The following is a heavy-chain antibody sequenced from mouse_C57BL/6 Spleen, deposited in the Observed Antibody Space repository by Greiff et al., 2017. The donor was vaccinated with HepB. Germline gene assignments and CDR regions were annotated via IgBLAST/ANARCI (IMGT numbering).Heavy chain of an antibody. D-gene: IGHD2-3*01. CDR3: ATSKDGYFPYYAMDY. CDR2: INPSSGYT. Sequence: VQRVESGAELAKPGASVKLSCKASGYTFTSYWMHWVKQRPGQGLEWIGYINPSSGYTKYNQKFKDKATLTADKSSSTAYMQLSSLTYEDSAVYYCATSKDGYFPYYAMDYWGQGTSVTVSS. CDR1: GYTFTSYW. J-gene: IGHJ4*01. V-gene: IGHV1-7*01.